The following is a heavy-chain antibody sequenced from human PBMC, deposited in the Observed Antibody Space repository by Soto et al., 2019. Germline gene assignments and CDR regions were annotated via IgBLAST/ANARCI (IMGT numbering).Heavy chain of an antibody. J-gene: IGHJ6*03. CDR1: GCSISSYY. Sequence: SETLSLTCTVSGCSISSYYWSWIRQPPGKGLEWIGDIYYSGRTNYNPSLKSRATISVDTSQNQFSLKLSSVTAADTAVYYCAGGLAGYSNLLTHYYYYYMDVWGKGTTVTVSS. V-gene: IGHV4-59*01. CDR3: AGGLAGYSNLLTHYYYYYMDV. CDR2: IYYSGRT. D-gene: IGHD4-4*01.